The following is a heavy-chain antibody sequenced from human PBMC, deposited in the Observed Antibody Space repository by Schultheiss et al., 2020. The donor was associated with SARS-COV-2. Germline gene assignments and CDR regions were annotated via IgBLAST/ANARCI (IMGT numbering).Heavy chain of an antibody. Sequence: GGSLRLSCAASGFTFSDYYMSWIRQAPGKGLEWVSVIYSGGSTYYADSVKGRFTISRDNSKNTLYLQMNSLRAEDTAVYYCARFGSAYSSSHFDYWGQGTLVTVLL. D-gene: IGHD6-13*01. CDR2: IYSGGST. J-gene: IGHJ4*02. CDR3: ARFGSAYSSSHFDY. CDR1: GFTFSDYY. V-gene: IGHV3-53*01.